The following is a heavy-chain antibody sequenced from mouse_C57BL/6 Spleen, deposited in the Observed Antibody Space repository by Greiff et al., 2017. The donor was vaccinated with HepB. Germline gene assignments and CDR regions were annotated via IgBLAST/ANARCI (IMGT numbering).Heavy chain of an antibody. V-gene: IGHV6-3*01. CDR1: GFTFSNYW. Sequence: VQLKESGGGLVQPGGSMKLSCVASGFTFSNYWMNWVRQSPEKGLEWVAQIRLKSDNYATHYAESVKGRFTISRDDSKSSVYLQMNNLRAEDTGIYYCTAPITTVVGDYWGQGTSVTVSS. D-gene: IGHD1-1*01. CDR3: TAPITTVVGDY. CDR2: IRLKSDNYAT. J-gene: IGHJ4*01.